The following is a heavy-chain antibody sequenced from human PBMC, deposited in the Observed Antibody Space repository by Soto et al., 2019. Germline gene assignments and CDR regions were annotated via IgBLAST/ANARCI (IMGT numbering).Heavy chain of an antibody. CDR1: GYSFTSYW. CDR2: IDPSDSYT. J-gene: IGHJ5*02. CDR3: ARLPLGSGYENWFDP. V-gene: IGHV5-10-1*01. Sequence: GESLKISCKGSGYSFTSYWISWVRQMPGKGLEWMGRIDPSDSYTNYSPSFQGHVTISPEKSISTAYLQWSSLKASDTAMYYCARLPLGSGYENWFDPWGQGTLVTVSS. D-gene: IGHD5-12*01.